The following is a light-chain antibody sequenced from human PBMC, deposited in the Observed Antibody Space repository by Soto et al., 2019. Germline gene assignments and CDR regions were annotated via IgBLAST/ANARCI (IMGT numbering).Light chain of an antibody. V-gene: IGLV2-23*01. CDR2: EAT. J-gene: IGLJ2*01. CDR1: SSDVGTYNL. Sequence: QSALTQPASVSGSPGQSITISCTGTSSDVGTYNLVSWYQHHPDKAPKLMIYEATRRPSGVSTRFSGSKSDNTAYLTISGLQAEDEADYYCCSYGGTPTYILFGGGTKLTVL. CDR3: CSYGGTPTYIL.